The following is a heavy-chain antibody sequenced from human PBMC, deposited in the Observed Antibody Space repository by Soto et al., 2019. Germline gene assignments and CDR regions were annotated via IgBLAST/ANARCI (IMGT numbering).Heavy chain of an antibody. Sequence: QVQLVQSGAEVKKPGASVKVSCKASGYTFTNYGISWVRQAPGQGLEWMGWISAYNGNTNYAQKLQGRVTMTTDTSTSTAYMELRSLTSDDTAVYYCARLDYYDSSGYYTAYWGQGTLVTVSS. D-gene: IGHD3-22*01. V-gene: IGHV1-18*01. CDR2: ISAYNGNT. CDR3: ARLDYYDSSGYYTAY. J-gene: IGHJ4*02. CDR1: GYTFTNYG.